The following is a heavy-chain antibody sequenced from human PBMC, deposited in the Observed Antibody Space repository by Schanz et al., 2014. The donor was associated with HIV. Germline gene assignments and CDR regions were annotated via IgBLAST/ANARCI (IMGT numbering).Heavy chain of an antibody. CDR2: ISGSGVST. CDR1: GFTFSSYA. D-gene: IGHD5-12*01. V-gene: IGHV3-23*01. J-gene: IGHJ4*02. Sequence: EEQLLESGGGLVQPGGSLRLSCAASGFTFSSYAMTWVRQAPGKGLEWVSAISGSGVSTYYADSVKGRFAISRDNSNNTLYLQMNSLRAEDTAVYYCAKFQGGGSDNDWVIVAGHFDYWGQGTLVTVSS. CDR3: AKFQGGGSDNDWVIVAGHFDY.